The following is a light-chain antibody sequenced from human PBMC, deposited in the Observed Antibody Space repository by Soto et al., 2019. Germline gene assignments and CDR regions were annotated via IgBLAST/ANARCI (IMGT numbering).Light chain of an antibody. J-gene: IGLJ1*01. CDR1: SSNIGAHYG. CDR2: GNN. Sequence: QAVVTQPPSVSGAPGQRVTISCNGSSSNIGAHYGVHWYQQLPGTAPKLLVYGNNNRPSGVPERFSGSKSGTSASLAITGLQAEDEADYYCQSYDRSLSGSVFGTGTKLTVL. CDR3: QSYDRSLSGSV. V-gene: IGLV1-40*01.